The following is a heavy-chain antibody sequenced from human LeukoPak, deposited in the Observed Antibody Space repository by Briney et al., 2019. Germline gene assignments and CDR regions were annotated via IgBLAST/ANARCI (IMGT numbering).Heavy chain of an antibody. D-gene: IGHD2-21*02. CDR2: ISYDGSNK. CDR1: GFTFSSYG. CDR3: ARAFYPLGVTPIPGY. J-gene: IGHJ4*02. Sequence: PGRSLRLSCAASGFTFSSYGMHWVRQAPGKGLEWVAVISYDGSNKYYADSVKGRFTISRDNSKNTLYLQMNSLRAEDTAVYYCARAFYPLGVTPIPGYWGQGTLVTVSS. V-gene: IGHV3-30*03.